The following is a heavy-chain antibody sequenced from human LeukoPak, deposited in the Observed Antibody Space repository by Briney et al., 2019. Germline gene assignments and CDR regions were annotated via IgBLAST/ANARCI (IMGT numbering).Heavy chain of an antibody. D-gene: IGHD3-22*01. J-gene: IGHJ4*02. Sequence: SQTLSLTCIVSGGAIAGSSYYWAWIRQPPGKGLEGIGRIYYRGSTYCNPCLKIRVTISEYTSKNQFSLKPTSMTAADTAVYYCARGDSSGSACYFDYWGQGTLVTVSS. CDR1: GGAIAGSSYY. CDR2: IYYRGST. V-gene: IGHV4-39*07. CDR3: ARGDSSGSACYFDY.